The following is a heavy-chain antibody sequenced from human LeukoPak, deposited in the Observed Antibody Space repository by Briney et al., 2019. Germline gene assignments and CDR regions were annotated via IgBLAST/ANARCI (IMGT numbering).Heavy chain of an antibody. CDR3: ACEGLLGYCTHGVCSLDY. D-gene: IGHD2-8*01. J-gene: IGHJ4*02. CDR1: GYTFTGYY. Sequence: ALVKVSCKASGYTFTGYYMHWVRQAPGQGLQWMGWINPNSGDTNYAQRFQGRVTMTRDTSISTAYMELSRLRSDDTAVYYCACEGLLGYCTHGVCSLDYWGQGTLVTVSS. CDR2: INPNSGDT. V-gene: IGHV1-2*02.